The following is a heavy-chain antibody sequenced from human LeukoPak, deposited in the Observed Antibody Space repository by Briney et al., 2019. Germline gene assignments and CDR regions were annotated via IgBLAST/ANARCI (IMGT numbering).Heavy chain of an antibody. J-gene: IGHJ4*02. CDR2: ISGSGSYI. D-gene: IGHD3-10*01. CDR3: VRERFHGSGAPKFDF. CDR1: GFTFSDYS. Sequence: GGSLRLSCAASGFTFSDYSMNWVRQTPRKGLEWVSCISGSGSYIYYADSLRGRFTISRDNANNSLILQVNSLRAEDTAVYYCVRERFHGSGAPKFDFWGQGTLVTVSS. V-gene: IGHV3-21*06.